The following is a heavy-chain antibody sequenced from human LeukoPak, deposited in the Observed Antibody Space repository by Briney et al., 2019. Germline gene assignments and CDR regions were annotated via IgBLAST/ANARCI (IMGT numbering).Heavy chain of an antibody. J-gene: IGHJ3*02. CDR2: ISPSGTDI. D-gene: IGHD2-21*01. Sequence: GGSLRLSCAVSGFTFTDTYMTWIRQAPGKGLESLSYISPSGTDISYADSVKGRFTISRDNAKNSLYLQMNSLRAEDTALYYCAREPGGDKFDIWGQGTMVTVSS. V-gene: IGHV3-11*04. CDR1: GFTFTDTY. CDR3: AREPGGDKFDI.